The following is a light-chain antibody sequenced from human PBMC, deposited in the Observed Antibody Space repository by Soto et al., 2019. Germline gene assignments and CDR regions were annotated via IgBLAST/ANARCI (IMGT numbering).Light chain of an antibody. J-gene: IGLJ2*01. Sequence: QSALTQPASVSGSPGQSITISCTGTSSDVGSYNLVSWYQQHPGKAPKLMIYEGSKRPSGVSDRFSGSKSGNTASLTISGLQAEDEADYYCCSHAGSSTPVLFGGGTKLTVL. CDR3: CSHAGSSTPVL. CDR1: SSDVGSYNL. V-gene: IGLV2-23*01. CDR2: EGS.